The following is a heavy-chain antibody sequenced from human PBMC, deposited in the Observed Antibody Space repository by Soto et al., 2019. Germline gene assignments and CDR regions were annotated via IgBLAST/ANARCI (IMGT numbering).Heavy chain of an antibody. D-gene: IGHD3-22*01. CDR2: FIPIFGTA. Sequence: QVQLVQSGAEVKKPGSSVKVSCKASGGTFSSYAITWVRQAPGQGLEWMGGFIPIFGTANYAEKLQGRVTNTADESTSTAYMELSSLRSEDTAVYYCARDRGPSSGYYPYWFDPWGQGTLVTVSS. J-gene: IGHJ5*02. CDR3: ARDRGPSSGYYPYWFDP. V-gene: IGHV1-69*12. CDR1: GGTFSSYA.